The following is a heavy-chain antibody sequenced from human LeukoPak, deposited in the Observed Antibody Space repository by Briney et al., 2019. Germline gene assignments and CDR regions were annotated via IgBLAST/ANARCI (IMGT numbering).Heavy chain of an antibody. CDR2: ISSGNHM. D-gene: IGHD2-2*01. CDR1: GFTFTSYA. Sequence: GGSRRLSCVASGFTFTSYAMSWVRQAPGKGLEYVSSISSGNHMYYGDSVKGRFTSSRDNARNSLFLQMNNLRGEDTAVYYCAREDCSNVRCYGASDAWGQGTLVTVSS. CDR3: AREDCSNVRCYGASDA. V-gene: IGHV3-69-1*01. J-gene: IGHJ5*02.